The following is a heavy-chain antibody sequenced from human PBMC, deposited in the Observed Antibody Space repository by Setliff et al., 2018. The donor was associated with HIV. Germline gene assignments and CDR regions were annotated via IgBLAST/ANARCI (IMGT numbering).Heavy chain of an antibody. J-gene: IGHJ4*02. V-gene: IGHV4-39*07. Sequence: SETLSLTCTVSGGSITTTNYYWGWVCQSPGKGLEWIGVIYYRGSAYYNLSLQSRVTLSVDSSKNQFSLRLTSVTAADTAVYYCAREKPLTGMVDYWGQGTLVTVSS. CDR1: GGSITTTNYY. CDR2: IYYRGSA. CDR3: AREKPLTGMVDY. D-gene: IGHD2-8*01.